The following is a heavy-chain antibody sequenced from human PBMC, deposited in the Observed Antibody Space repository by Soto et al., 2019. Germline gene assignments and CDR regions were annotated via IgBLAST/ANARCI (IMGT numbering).Heavy chain of an antibody. V-gene: IGHV3-66*01. Sequence: PGGSLRLSSAASGFTVGSNYMSWVRQAPGKGMEWVSVIYSGGTTYYADSVRGRFTISRENSKNTLYLQMNSLRAEDRAGYYCVRRYSDSTGIGAFAFWGQGTMVPVSS. CDR3: VRRYSDSTGIGAFAF. D-gene: IGHD3-22*01. CDR1: GFTVGSNY. J-gene: IGHJ3*01. CDR2: IYSGGTT.